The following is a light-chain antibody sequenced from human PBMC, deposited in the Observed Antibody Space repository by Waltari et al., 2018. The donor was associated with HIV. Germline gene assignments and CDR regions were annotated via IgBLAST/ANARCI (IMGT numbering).Light chain of an antibody. V-gene: IGLV1-40*01. CDR3: QSYDSSLSAWV. Sequence: QPVLTQPPSVSGAPGLGVTVSCTGSGSNIGAGYDVHWYQQLPGTAPKLLIYGNINRPSGVPGRFSAAKSGTAASLAITGLQPEDEADYYCQSYDSSLSAWVFGGGTKLTVL. J-gene: IGLJ3*02. CDR2: GNI. CDR1: GSNIGAGYD.